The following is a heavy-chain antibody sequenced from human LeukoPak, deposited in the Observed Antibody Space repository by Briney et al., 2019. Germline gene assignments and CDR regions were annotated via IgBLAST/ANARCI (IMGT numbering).Heavy chain of an antibody. Sequence: SGESLKISCKGSGYSFTSYWIGWVRQMPGKGLEWMGIIYPGDSDTRYSSSFQGQVTISADKSISTAYLQWSSLKASDTAMYYCARQYSGYVPGPTFDYWGQGTLVTVSS. D-gene: IGHD5-12*01. V-gene: IGHV5-51*01. CDR2: IYPGDSDT. CDR1: GYSFTSYW. CDR3: ARQYSGYVPGPTFDY. J-gene: IGHJ4*02.